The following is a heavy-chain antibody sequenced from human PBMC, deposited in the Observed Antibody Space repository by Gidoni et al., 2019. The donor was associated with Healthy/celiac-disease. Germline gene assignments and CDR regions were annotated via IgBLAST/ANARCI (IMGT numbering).Heavy chain of an antibody. V-gene: IGHV2-70*15. J-gene: IGHJ6*02. CDR2: IDWDDDK. CDR1: GFSLSTSGMC. D-gene: IGHD1-26*01. CDR3: ARSLYSGSYYLDPYGMDV. Sequence: QVTLRESGPALVKPTQTLTLPCTFSGFSLSTSGMCVSWIRQPPGKALEWLARIDWDDDKYYSTSLKTRLTISKDTSKNQVVLTMTNMDPVDTATYYCARSLYSGSYYLDPYGMDVWGQGTTVTVSS.